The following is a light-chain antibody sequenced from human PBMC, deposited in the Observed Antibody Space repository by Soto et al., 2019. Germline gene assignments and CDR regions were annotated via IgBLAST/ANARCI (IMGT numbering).Light chain of an antibody. Sequence: QSVLTQPASVSGSPGQSITISCTGTSSDVGGYNYVSWYQQHPGKAPKLTIYDVSTRPPGVSNRFSGSKSGNTASLTISGLQAEDEADYYCSSYTSDITPYVFGAGTKVTVL. CDR3: SSYTSDITPYV. CDR1: SSDVGGYNY. V-gene: IGLV2-14*01. CDR2: DVS. J-gene: IGLJ1*01.